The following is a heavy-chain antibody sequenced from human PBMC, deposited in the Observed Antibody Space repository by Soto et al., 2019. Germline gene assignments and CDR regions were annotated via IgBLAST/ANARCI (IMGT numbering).Heavy chain of an antibody. CDR2: TYYRSKWYS. CDR3: SGCASGTPDRYGMDV. V-gene: IGHV6-1*01. Sequence: SQTLSLTCAISGDSVSSNRGAWNWIRQSPSSGLEWLGRTYYRSKWYSEYAVSVKSRITIHPDTSKNQCSLHLNSVTPDDTAVYYCSGCASGTPDRYGMDVWRQGTTVTVSS. CDR1: GDSVSSNRGA. D-gene: IGHD3-10*01. J-gene: IGHJ6*02.